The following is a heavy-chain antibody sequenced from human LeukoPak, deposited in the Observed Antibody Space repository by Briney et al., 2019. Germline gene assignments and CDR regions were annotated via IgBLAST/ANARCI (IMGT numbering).Heavy chain of an antibody. Sequence: ASVKVSCKASGYTFTSYGISWVRQAPGQGLEWMGWISAYNGNTNYAQKLQGRVTMTTDTSTSTAYMELRSLRSEDTAVYYCARDPDTYYYDSSGPSPAFDIWGQGTMVTVSS. D-gene: IGHD3-22*01. CDR1: GYTFTSYG. CDR2: ISAYNGNT. V-gene: IGHV1-18*01. CDR3: ARDPDTYYYDSSGPSPAFDI. J-gene: IGHJ3*02.